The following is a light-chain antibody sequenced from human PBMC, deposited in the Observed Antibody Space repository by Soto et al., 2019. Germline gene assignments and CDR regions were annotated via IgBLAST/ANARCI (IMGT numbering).Light chain of an antibody. V-gene: IGLV2-14*03. CDR3: SSYTSRSTVV. CDR1: SSDVGRYNY. CDR2: DVN. J-gene: IGLJ2*01. Sequence: QSALTQPASVSGSPGQSITISCTGTSSDVGRYNYVSWYQQHPGKGPKLLIYDVNNRPSGVSNRFSGSKSGNTASLTISGLQAEDESHYYCSSYTSRSTVVFGGGTKLTVL.